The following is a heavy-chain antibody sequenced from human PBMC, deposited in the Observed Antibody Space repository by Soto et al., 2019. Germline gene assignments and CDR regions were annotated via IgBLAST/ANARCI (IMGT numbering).Heavy chain of an antibody. CDR2: ISAYNGNT. J-gene: IGHJ6*02. Sequence: QVQLVQSGAEVKKPGASVKVSCKASGYTFTSYGISWVRQAPGQGLEWMGWISAYNGNTNYAQKLQGRVTMTTDTSPSTAYMELRSLRSDDTAVYYCARDTTRGDYYYYYYGMDVWGQGTTVTVSS. D-gene: IGHD2-21*01. CDR3: ARDTTRGDYYYYYYGMDV. V-gene: IGHV1-18*01. CDR1: GYTFTSYG.